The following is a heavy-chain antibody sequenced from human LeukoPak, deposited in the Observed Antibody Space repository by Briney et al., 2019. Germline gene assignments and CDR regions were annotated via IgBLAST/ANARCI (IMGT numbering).Heavy chain of an antibody. Sequence: CXXXGYXFTSXXXXWVRXXPXQXXXXXXXXXPSGGSTSYAQKFQGRVTMTRDTSTSTVYMELSSLRSEDTAVYYCARDSRSLFFGVVSFFDYWGQGTLVTVSS. CDR1: GYXFTSXX. J-gene: IGHJ4*02. D-gene: IGHD3-3*01. V-gene: IGHV1-46*01. CDR3: ARDSRSLFFGVVSFFDY. CDR2: XXPSGGST.